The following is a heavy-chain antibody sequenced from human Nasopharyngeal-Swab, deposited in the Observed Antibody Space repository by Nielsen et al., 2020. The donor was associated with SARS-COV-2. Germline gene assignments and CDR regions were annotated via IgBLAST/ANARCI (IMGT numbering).Heavy chain of an antibody. V-gene: IGHV4-39*07. J-gene: IGHJ5*02. CDR2: IYYSGST. CDR1: GGSISSSSYY. Sequence: SETLSLTCTVSGGSISSSSYYWGWIRQPPGKGLEWIGSIYYSGSTYYNPSLKSRVTISVDTSKNQFSLKLSSVTAADTAVYYCARGHPEYYDIRNSNWCDPWGQGTLVTVSS. CDR3: ARGHPEYYDIRNSNWCDP. D-gene: IGHD3-9*01.